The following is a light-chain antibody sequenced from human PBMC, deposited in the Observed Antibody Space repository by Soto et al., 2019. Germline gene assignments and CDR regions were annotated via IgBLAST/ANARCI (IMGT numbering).Light chain of an antibody. J-gene: IGLJ1*01. CDR1: SSNIGAGYD. Sequence: QSVLTQPPSVSGAPGQRVTISCTGSSSNIGAGYDVHWYQQLPGTAPKLLIYGNSNRPSGVPDRFSGSKSGTSASLAITGLQAEDEADYYCQSYDSSLRDYVFGTGNKVTVL. CDR2: GNS. V-gene: IGLV1-40*01. CDR3: QSYDSSLRDYV.